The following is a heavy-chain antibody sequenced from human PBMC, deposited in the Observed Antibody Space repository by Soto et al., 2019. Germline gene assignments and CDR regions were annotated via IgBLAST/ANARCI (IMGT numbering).Heavy chain of an antibody. CDR3: AKGIWFDP. CDR1: GFTFSSYR. V-gene: IGHV3-30*18. J-gene: IGHJ5*02. Sequence: GGPRRLSCAASGFTFSSYRMHWVRQAPGKGLEWVAVISYDGSNKYYADSVKGRFTISRDNSKNTLYLQMNSLRAEDTAVYYCAKGIWFDPWGQGTLVTVSS. CDR2: ISYDGSNK.